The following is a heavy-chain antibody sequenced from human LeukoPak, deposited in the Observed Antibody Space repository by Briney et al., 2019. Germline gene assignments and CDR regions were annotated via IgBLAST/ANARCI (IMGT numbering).Heavy chain of an antibody. CDR1: GLTFSSYA. CDR3: AKDPGYSSSPDAFDI. J-gene: IGHJ3*02. Sequence: QAGGSLRLSCAASGLTFSSYAMSWVRQPPGKGLDGVSAISGSGGSTYYADSVKGRFTISRDNSKNTLYLQMNSLRAEDTAVYYCAKDPGYSSSPDAFDIWGQGTMVTVSS. V-gene: IGHV3-23*01. CDR2: ISGSGGST. D-gene: IGHD6-13*01.